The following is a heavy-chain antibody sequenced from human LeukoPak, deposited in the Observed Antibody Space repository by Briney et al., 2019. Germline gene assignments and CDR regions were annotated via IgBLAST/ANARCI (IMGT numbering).Heavy chain of an antibody. CDR2: ISYDGSNK. CDR3: AREDYGDSIFDY. CDR1: GFTFSSYA. J-gene: IGHJ4*02. V-gene: IGHV3-30-3*01. Sequence: GRSLRLSCAASGFTFSSYAMHWVRQAPGKGLEWVAVISYDGSNKYYADSVKGRFTISRDNSKNTLYLQMNSLRAEDTAVYYCAREDYGDSIFDYRGQGTLVTVSS. D-gene: IGHD4-17*01.